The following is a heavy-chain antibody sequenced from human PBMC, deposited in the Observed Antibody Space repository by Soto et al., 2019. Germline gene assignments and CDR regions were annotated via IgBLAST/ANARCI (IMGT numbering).Heavy chain of an antibody. V-gene: IGHV3-23*01. CDR2: ISGSGGST. Sequence: GGSLRLSCAASGFTFSSYAMSWVRQAPGNGLEWVSAISGSGGSTYYADSVKGRFTISRDNSKNTLYLQMNSLRAEDTAVYYCAKDTLISTIFGVVIIPYYFDYWGQGTLVTVSS. CDR1: GFTFSSYA. CDR3: AKDTLISTIFGVVIIPYYFDY. J-gene: IGHJ4*02. D-gene: IGHD3-3*01.